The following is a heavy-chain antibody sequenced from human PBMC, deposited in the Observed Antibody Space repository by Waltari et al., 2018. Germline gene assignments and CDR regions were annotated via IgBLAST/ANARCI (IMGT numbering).Heavy chain of an antibody. D-gene: IGHD4-17*01. CDR3: VARDYGRLLGVDY. CDR1: GFTFRSSY. Sequence: EVQLVESGGGLVQPGGSLRVFCGAAGFTFRSSYMAGVRQAPGKGREWVGRTRNKANSYTTEDGASVKGRFTISRDDSKNSFYLQMNSLKTEDTAVYHCVARDYGRLLGVDYWGQGTLVTVSS. CDR2: TRNKANSYTT. J-gene: IGHJ4*02. V-gene: IGHV3-72*01.